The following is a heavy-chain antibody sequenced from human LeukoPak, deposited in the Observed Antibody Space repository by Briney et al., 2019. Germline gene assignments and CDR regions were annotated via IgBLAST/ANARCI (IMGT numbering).Heavy chain of an antibody. CDR2: TRNKANSYTT. CDR3: AKGAWRFDY. J-gene: IGHJ4*02. CDR1: GFTFSDHY. V-gene: IGHV3-72*01. Sequence: PGGSLRLSCAASGFTFSDHYMDWVRQAPGKGLEWVGRTRNKANSYTTEYAASVKGRFTISRDDSKNSLYLQMNSLKTEDTAVYYCAKGAWRFDYWGQGTLVTVSS. D-gene: IGHD1-26*01.